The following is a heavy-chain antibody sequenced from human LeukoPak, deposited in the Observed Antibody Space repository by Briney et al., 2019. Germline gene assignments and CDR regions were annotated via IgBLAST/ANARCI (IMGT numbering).Heavy chain of an antibody. V-gene: IGHV3-74*01. D-gene: IGHD3-16*01. Sequence: PGGSLRLSCAASGFTFSSYWMHWVRQAPGKGLVWVSRINGDGSATTYADSLKGRFTISRDNTKNTLYLQINSLRAEDTAVYFCARDRLYTSDYWGQGTLVTVSP. J-gene: IGHJ4*02. CDR1: GFTFSSYW. CDR2: INGDGSAT. CDR3: ARDRLYTSDY.